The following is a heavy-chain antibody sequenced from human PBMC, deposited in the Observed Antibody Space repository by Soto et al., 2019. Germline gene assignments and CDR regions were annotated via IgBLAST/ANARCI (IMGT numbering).Heavy chain of an antibody. Sequence: SETLSLTCTVSGASISGYYWSWIRKSAGKGLEWIGRIYATGTTDYNPSLKSRVMMSVDTSKKQFSLKLRSVTAADTAVYYCVRDGTKTLRDWFDPWGQGISVTVST. V-gene: IGHV4-4*07. CDR1: GASISGYY. CDR3: VRDGTKTLRDWFDP. J-gene: IGHJ5*02. CDR2: IYATGTT. D-gene: IGHD1-1*01.